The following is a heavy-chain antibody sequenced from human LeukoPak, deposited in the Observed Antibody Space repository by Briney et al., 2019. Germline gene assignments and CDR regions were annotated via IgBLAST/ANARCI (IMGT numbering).Heavy chain of an antibody. CDR2: ISGSGGST. D-gene: IGHD3-22*01. CDR1: GFTFSSYA. V-gene: IGHV3-23*01. Sequence: GGSLRLSCAASGFTFSSYAMSWVRQAPGKGLEWVSVISGSGGSTSYAGSVKGRFTISRDNSKNTLYLQMNSLRAEDTAVYYCARAIIYDSSGYYFYDAFDLWGQGTMVTVSS. J-gene: IGHJ3*01. CDR3: ARAIIYDSSGYYFYDAFDL.